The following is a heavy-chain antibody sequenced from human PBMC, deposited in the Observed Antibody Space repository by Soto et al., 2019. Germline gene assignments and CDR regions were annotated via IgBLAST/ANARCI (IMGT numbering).Heavy chain of an antibody. CDR3: AKLGASETGTTVDH. CDR1: GFTFSSYG. CDR2: ISYDGSNK. J-gene: IGHJ4*02. D-gene: IGHD1-7*01. Sequence: GGSLRLSCAASGFTFSSYGMHWVRQAPGKGLEWVAVISYDGSNKYYADSVKGRFTISRDNSKNTLYLQMNSLRAEDTAVYYCAKLGASETGTTVDHWGQGTLVTVSS. V-gene: IGHV3-30*18.